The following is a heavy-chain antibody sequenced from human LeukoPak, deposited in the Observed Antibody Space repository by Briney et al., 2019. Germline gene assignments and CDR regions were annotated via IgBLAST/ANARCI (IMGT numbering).Heavy chain of an antibody. D-gene: IGHD4-17*01. CDR2: ISGSGGST. J-gene: IGHJ4*02. CDR3: AKPATVTTSGYYFDY. CDR1: GFTFSSYA. Sequence: GGSLRLSCAASGFTFSSYAMRWVRQAPGKGLEWVSAISGSGGSTYYADPVKGRFTISRDNSKNTLYLQMNSLRAEDTAVYYCAKPATVTTSGYYFDYWGQGTLVTVSS. V-gene: IGHV3-23*01.